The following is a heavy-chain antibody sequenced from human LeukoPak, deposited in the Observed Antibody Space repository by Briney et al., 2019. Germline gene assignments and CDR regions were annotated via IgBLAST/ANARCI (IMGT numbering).Heavy chain of an antibody. V-gene: IGHV3-49*04. D-gene: IGHD1-7*01. Sequence: GGSLRLSCAASGFTFNSYSMNWVRQAPGKGLEWVGFIRSKAYGGTTEYAASVKGRFTIPRGDSKSIAYPQMNSLKTEDTAVYYCTELSQGGPWGQGTLVTVSS. CDR3: TELSQGGP. CDR1: GFTFNSYS. CDR2: IRSKAYGGTT. J-gene: IGHJ5*02.